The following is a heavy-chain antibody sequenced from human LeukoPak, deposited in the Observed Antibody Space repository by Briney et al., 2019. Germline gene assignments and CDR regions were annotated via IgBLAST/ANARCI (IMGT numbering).Heavy chain of an antibody. Sequence: ASVKVSCKASGYTFTSYGISWVRQAPGQGLEWMGWISAYNGNTNYAQKLQGRVTMTTDTSTSTAYMELRSLRSDDTVVYYCARDQSGYSYGYDRWFDPWGQGTLVTVSS. CDR3: ARDQSGYSYGYDRWFDP. CDR1: GYTFTSYG. J-gene: IGHJ5*02. CDR2: ISAYNGNT. V-gene: IGHV1-18*01. D-gene: IGHD5-18*01.